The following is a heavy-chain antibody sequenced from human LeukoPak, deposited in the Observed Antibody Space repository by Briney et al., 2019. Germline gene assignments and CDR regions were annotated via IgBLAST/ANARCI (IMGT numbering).Heavy chain of an antibody. J-gene: IGHJ3*02. CDR2: IYYSGST. V-gene: IGHV4-39*01. Sequence: SETLSLTCTVSGVSISSYYWGWIRQPPGKGLEWIGSIYYSGSTYYNPSLKSRVTISVDTSKNQFSLKLSSVTAADTAVYYCARQRWYYDFWSGYYHSPSDAFDIWGQGAMVTVSS. D-gene: IGHD3-3*01. CDR3: ARQRWYYDFWSGYYHSPSDAFDI. CDR1: GVSISSYY.